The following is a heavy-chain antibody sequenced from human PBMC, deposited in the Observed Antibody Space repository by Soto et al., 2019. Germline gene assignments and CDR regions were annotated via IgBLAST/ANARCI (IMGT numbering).Heavy chain of an antibody. CDR1: GVSISSGNW. J-gene: IGHJ4*02. D-gene: IGHD3-10*01. V-gene: IGHV4-4*02. CDR2: IFHDGTA. Sequence: SETLSLTCAVSGVSISSGNWWTWVRQSPQRGLEYIGEIFHDGTANYYPSFERRVAISVDTSKDQFSLKLTSVTAADTAIYFCARLVYDTRLNYMYFDFWGQGTLVTVSS. CDR3: ARLVYDTRLNYMYFDF.